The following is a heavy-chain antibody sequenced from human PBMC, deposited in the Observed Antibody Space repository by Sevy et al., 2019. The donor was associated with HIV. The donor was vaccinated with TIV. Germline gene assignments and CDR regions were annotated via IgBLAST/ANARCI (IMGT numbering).Heavy chain of an antibody. D-gene: IGHD2-21*01. V-gene: IGHV4-39*01. Sequence: SETLSLTCTVSGASISSSSYFWGWIRQPPGKGLEWIGNVYYGGSTYCNPSLKSRITMSVDTSKSQFSLKLRSVTAAETSVYYCARLHCIAFRAAPAYCNFDVWGRGTLVTVS. J-gene: IGHJ2*01. CDR1: GASISSSSYF. CDR2: VYYGGST. CDR3: ARLHCIAFRAAPAYCNFDV.